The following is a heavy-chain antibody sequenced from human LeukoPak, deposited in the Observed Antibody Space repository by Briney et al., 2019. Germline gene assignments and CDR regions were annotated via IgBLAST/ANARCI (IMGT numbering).Heavy chain of an antibody. CDR2: INHSGST. V-gene: IGHV4-34*01. J-gene: IGHJ1*01. CDR1: GGSFSGYY. Sequence: SETLSLTCAVYGGSFSGYYWSWIRQPPGKGLEWIGEINHSGSTNYNPSLKSRVTISLDTSKNQFSLKVSSVTAADTAVYYCASSSGYDSAVYFPHWGQGTLLTVSS. D-gene: IGHD5-12*01. CDR3: ASSSGYDSAVYFPH.